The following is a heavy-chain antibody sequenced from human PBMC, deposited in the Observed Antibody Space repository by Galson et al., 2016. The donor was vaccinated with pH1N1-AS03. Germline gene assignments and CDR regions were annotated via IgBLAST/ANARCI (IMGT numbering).Heavy chain of an antibody. Sequence: SLRLSCAASGFPFSGYSMNWVRQAPGKGLEWVSFISTSSSSIYYADSVKGRFTISRDNAQNLLYLQTNSLRDEDTAVYYCARDGPPQGISVAGSFDFWGQGTLVTVSS. D-gene: IGHD6-19*01. CDR1: GFPFSGYS. V-gene: IGHV3-21*01. J-gene: IGHJ4*02. CDR3: ARDGPPQGISVAGSFDF. CDR2: ISTSSSSI.